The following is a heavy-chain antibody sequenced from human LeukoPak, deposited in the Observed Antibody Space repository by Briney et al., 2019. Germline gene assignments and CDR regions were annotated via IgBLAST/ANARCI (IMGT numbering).Heavy chain of an antibody. J-gene: IGHJ5*02. CDR3: ARTRIGPXWFDP. D-gene: IGHD2-8*01. CDR2: INPDGSTT. CDR1: GFTFSTYW. Sequence: GGSLRLSCAASGFTFSTYWMHWVRQVPGKGLVWVSRINPDGSTTTYADSVRGRFTISRDNAKNTLYLQMNSLRAEDTAVYYCARTRIGPXWFDPWXXXTLVTVSX. V-gene: IGHV3-74*03.